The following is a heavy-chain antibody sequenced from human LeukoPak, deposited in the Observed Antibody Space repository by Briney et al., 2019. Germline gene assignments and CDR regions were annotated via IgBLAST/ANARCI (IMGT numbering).Heavy chain of an antibody. CDR3: ARDKEYSVAISYGNWFDP. Sequence: ASVKVSCKASGYTFTSYDINWVRQATGQGLEWMGWMNPNSGNTGYAQKFQGRVTMTRNTSISTAYMELSSLRSEDTAVYYCARDKEYSVAISYGNWFDPWGQGTLVTVSS. V-gene: IGHV1-8*01. CDR2: MNPNSGNT. J-gene: IGHJ5*02. D-gene: IGHD2-2*02. CDR1: GYTFTSYD.